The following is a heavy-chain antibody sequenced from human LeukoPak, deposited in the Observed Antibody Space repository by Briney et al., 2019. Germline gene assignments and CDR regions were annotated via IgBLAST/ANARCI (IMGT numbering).Heavy chain of an antibody. D-gene: IGHD6-19*01. V-gene: IGHV7-4-1*02. CDR2: INTNTGNP. CDR3: ARDRSIAVAGPTWGFAGY. J-gene: IGHJ4*02. CDR1: GYTFTSYA. Sequence: KASGYTFTSYAMNWVRQAPGQGLEWMGWINTNTGNPTYAQGFTGRFVFSLDTSVSTAYLQISSLKAEDTAVYYCARDRSIAVAGPTWGFAGYWGQGTLVTVSS.